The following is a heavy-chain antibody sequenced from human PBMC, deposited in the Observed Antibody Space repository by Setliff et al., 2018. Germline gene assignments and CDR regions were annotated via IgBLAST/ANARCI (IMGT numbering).Heavy chain of an antibody. D-gene: IGHD4-17*01. Sequence: PGGSLRLSCAASGFTFSSYAMNWVRQAPGKGLEWVSAISDSGGSAYYADSVKGRFTISRDNSKNTLYLQMTSLRAEDTAVYYCAKSMTTEIYLDYWGQGTLVTVSS. V-gene: IGHV3-23*01. CDR3: AKSMTTEIYLDY. J-gene: IGHJ4*02. CDR1: GFTFSSYA. CDR2: ISDSGGSA.